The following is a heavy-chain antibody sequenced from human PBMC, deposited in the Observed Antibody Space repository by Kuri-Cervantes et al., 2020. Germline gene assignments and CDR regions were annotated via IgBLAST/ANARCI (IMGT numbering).Heavy chain of an antibody. V-gene: IGHV4-4*02. CDR3: ARGPRGIAAAGTNWFDP. D-gene: IGHD6-13*01. CDR1: GGSISSSNW. J-gene: IGHJ5*02. Sequence: SETLSLTCAVSGGSISSSNWWSWVRQPLGKGLEWIGEIYHSGSTNYNPSLKSRVTISVDKSKNQFSLRLTSVTAADAAVYYCARGPRGIAAAGTNWFDPWGQGTLVTVSS. CDR2: IYHSGST.